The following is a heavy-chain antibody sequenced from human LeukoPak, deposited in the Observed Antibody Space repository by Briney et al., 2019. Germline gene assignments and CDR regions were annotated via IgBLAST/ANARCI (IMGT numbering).Heavy chain of an antibody. CDR1: GFTFSSYW. V-gene: IGHV3-74*01. CDR2: INSDGSRT. CDR3: ARDTIDVDIVATIQYFDY. D-gene: IGHD5-12*01. Sequence: GGSLRLSCAASGFTFSSYWMHWVRQAPGKGLVWVSRINSDGSRTTYADSVKGRFTISRDNTKNTLYLQMNSLRAEDTAVYYCARDTIDVDIVATIQYFDYWGQGTLVTVSS. J-gene: IGHJ4*02.